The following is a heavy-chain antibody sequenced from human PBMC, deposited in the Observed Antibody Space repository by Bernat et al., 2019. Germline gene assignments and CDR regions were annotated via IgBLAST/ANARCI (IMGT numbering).Heavy chain of an antibody. Sequence: QVQLVQSGAEVKKPGSSVKVSCKASGGTFSSYAISWVRQAPGQGLEWMGGIIPIFGTANYAQKFQGRVTITADEPTSTAYMELSSLRSEDTAVYYCASFDDPDCTNGVCSDYWGKGTLVTVSS. CDR3: ASFDDPDCTNGVCSDY. CDR1: GGTFSSYA. CDR2: IIPIFGTA. V-gene: IGHV1-69*01. J-gene: IGHJ4*02. D-gene: IGHD2-8*01.